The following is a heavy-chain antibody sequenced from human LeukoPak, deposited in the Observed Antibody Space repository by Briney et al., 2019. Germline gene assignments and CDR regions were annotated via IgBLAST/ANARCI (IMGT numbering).Heavy chain of an antibody. CDR3: ASEAYYYDSSGYYKY. D-gene: IGHD3-22*01. V-gene: IGHV4-61*02. J-gene: IGHJ4*02. CDR2: IYTSGST. Sequence: SETLSLTCTVSGGSISSGNYYWNWIRQPAGKGLEWIGRIYTSGSTNFNPSLKSRVTISVDTSKNHFSLRLSSVTAADTAVYYCASEAYYYDSSGYYKYWGQGTLVTVSS. CDR1: GGSISSGNYY.